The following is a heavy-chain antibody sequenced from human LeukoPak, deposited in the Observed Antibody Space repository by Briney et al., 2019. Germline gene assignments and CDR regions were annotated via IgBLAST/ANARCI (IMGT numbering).Heavy chain of an antibody. Sequence: TSETLSLTCTVSGGSISSYYWSWIRQPPGKGLEWIGYTYNRGSTNYNPSLKSRVTILVDTSKNQFSLKLRSVTAADTAVYYCARDRPGIAVAGDAFDIWGQGTLVTVS. J-gene: IGHJ3*02. CDR2: TYNRGST. CDR1: GGSISSYY. D-gene: IGHD6-19*01. CDR3: ARDRPGIAVAGDAFDI. V-gene: IGHV4-59*01.